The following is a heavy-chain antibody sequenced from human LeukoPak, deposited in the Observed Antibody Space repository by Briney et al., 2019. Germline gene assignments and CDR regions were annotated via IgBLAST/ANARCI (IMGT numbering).Heavy chain of an antibody. D-gene: IGHD2-2*01. CDR2: INHSGST. Sequence: SETLSLTCAVYGGSFSGYYWSWIRQPPGKGLEWIGEINHSGSTNYNPSLKSRVTISVDTSKNQFSLKLSSVTAADTAVYYCARGMPVVPAADPDYGMDVWGQGTMVTVSS. V-gene: IGHV4-34*01. CDR3: ARGMPVVPAADPDYGMDV. CDR1: GGSFSGYY. J-gene: IGHJ6*02.